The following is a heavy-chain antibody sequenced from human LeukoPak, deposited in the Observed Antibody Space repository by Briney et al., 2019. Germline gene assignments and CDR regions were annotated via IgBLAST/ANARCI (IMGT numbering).Heavy chain of an antibody. D-gene: IGHD5-24*01. V-gene: IGHV1-46*01. CDR2: INPTGGST. CDR3: ARGAKRWLQFKTSAGFDY. CDR1: GYTFTSYY. Sequence: ASVKVSCKASGYTFTSYYMHWVRQAPGQGLEWMGLINPTGGSTGYAQKFQGRVTMTRDTSTSTVYMELNSLRSEDTAVYYCARGAKRWLQFKTSAGFDYWGQGTLITVSS. J-gene: IGHJ4*02.